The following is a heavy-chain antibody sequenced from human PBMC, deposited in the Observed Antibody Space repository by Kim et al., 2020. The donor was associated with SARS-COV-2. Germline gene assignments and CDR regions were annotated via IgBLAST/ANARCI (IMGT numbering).Heavy chain of an antibody. CDR1: GGSFSGYY. D-gene: IGHD3-22*01. Sequence: SETLSLTCAVYGGSFSGYYWSWIRQPPGKGLEWIGEINHSGSTNYNPSLKSRVTISVDTSKNQFSLKLSSVTAADTAVYYCARVGRYYYDSSGYYGYWGQGTLVTVSS. CDR2: INHSGST. CDR3: ARVGRYYYDSSGYYGY. V-gene: IGHV4-34*01. J-gene: IGHJ4*02.